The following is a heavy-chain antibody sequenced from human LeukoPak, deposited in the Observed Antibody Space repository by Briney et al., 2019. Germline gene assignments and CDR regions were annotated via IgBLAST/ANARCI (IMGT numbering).Heavy chain of an antibody. J-gene: IGHJ5*02. D-gene: IGHD5-12*01. CDR2: MNPNSGNT. V-gene: IGHV1-8*01. CDR1: GYTFTSHD. Sequence: GASVKVSCKASGYTFTSHDINWVRQATGQGLEWMGWMNPNSGNTGYAQKFQGRVTMTRDTSISTAYMELSSLTSEDTAMYYCARMDCGYDNIRINWFDPWGQGTLVTVSS. CDR3: ARMDCGYDNIRINWFDP.